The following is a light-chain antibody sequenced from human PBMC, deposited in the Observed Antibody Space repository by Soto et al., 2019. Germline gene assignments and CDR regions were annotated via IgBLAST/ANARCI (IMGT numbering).Light chain of an antibody. J-gene: IGKJ2*01. CDR3: QQYDDLPYT. V-gene: IGKV1-33*01. Sequence: DIQMTQSPSSLSASVGDRVTIACQANQDINYYLSWFQQKPGKAPKLLIFDASQLEAGVPSRFSGGGSGTDFTFTISSLQPEDIATYFCQQYDDLPYTFGQGTKLEIK. CDR2: DAS. CDR1: QDINYY.